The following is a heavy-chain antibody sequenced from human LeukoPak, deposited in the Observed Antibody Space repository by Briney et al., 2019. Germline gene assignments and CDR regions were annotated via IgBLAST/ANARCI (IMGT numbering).Heavy chain of an antibody. V-gene: IGHV3-53*01. D-gene: IGHD2-2*02. CDR2: IYIGGST. CDR1: GFTLSSRY. CDR3: ARLGFVVHAVIFDY. J-gene: IGHJ4*02. Sequence: PGGSLTLSCAASGFTLSSRYMGCARQAPGKGLEWVSVIYIGGSTYYADSGKGRFTISRDISKNTLYLQMNSLRAEDTAMYYCARLGFVVHAVIFDYWGQGTLVTVSS.